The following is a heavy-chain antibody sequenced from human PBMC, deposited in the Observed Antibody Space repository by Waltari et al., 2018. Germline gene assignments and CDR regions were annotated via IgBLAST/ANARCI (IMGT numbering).Heavy chain of an antibody. V-gene: IGHV1-2*02. Sequence: QVRLVQSGPEVRKPGASVRVSCKTSGYPFIDCYINWVRQAPGQGLEWMGWINPRDGETNCAQKFQDRLAMTRDTSTSTVYMELSSLKSDDTAMYYCARRSCTGECYAPYVYWGQGSLVTVSS. CDR1: GYPFIDCY. CDR2: INPRDGET. CDR3: ARRSCTGECYAPYVY. D-gene: IGHD2-8*02. J-gene: IGHJ4*02.